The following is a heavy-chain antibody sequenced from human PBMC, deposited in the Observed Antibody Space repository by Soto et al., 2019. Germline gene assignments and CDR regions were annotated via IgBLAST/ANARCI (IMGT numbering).Heavy chain of an antibody. CDR1: GGSISRGGYS. Sequence: SETLSLTCAVSGGSISRGGYSWSWIRQPPGKGLEWIGYVYHSGSTYYNPSLKSRVTISVDRSKNQFSLKLSSVTAADTAVYYCSRGTRGGDFWSGPHYYYYGMDVWGQGTTVTVSS. J-gene: IGHJ6*02. V-gene: IGHV4-30-2*01. CDR2: VYHSGST. CDR3: SRGTRGGDFWSGPHYYYYGMDV. D-gene: IGHD3-3*01.